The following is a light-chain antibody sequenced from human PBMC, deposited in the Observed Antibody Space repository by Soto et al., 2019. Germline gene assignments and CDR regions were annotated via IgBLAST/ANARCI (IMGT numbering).Light chain of an antibody. J-gene: IGKJ1*01. CDR1: ESVSSSF. V-gene: IGKV3-20*01. Sequence: ENVLTQSPGTLSLSPGERATLSCRASESVSSSFLTWYQQKPGQAPRLLIYRTSNRVTGIPDRVSGSGSGTDFTLTISRLEPEDFAVYFCQHYGNSLWTFGQGTKVDIK. CDR2: RTS. CDR3: QHYGNSLWT.